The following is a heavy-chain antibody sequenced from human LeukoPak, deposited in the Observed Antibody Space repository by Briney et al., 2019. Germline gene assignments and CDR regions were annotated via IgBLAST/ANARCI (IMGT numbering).Heavy chain of an antibody. Sequence: ASVKVSCKASGYTFTSYGISWVRQAPGQGLEWMGWISAYNGNTNYAQKLQGRVTMTTDTSTSTAYMELRSLRSDDTAVYYCARGGLVFIAAAGTDYWGQGTLVTVSS. CDR2: ISAYNGNT. D-gene: IGHD6-13*01. CDR1: GYTFTSYG. V-gene: IGHV1-18*01. J-gene: IGHJ4*02. CDR3: ARGGLVFIAAAGTDY.